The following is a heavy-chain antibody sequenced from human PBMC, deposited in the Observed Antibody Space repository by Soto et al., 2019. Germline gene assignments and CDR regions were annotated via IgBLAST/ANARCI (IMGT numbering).Heavy chain of an antibody. CDR2: ISWNSGSI. V-gene: IGHV3-9*01. CDR1: GFTFDDYA. Sequence: EVQLVESGGDLVQPGRSLRLSCAASGFTFDDYAMHWVRQAPGKGLEWVSRISWNSGSIGYADSVKGRFTISRDNAKNSLYLQMNSLRTEDTALYYCAKDGMSSGYYYGLDSWGQGTLVNVSS. J-gene: IGHJ4*02. D-gene: IGHD3-22*01. CDR3: AKDGMSSGYYYGLDS.